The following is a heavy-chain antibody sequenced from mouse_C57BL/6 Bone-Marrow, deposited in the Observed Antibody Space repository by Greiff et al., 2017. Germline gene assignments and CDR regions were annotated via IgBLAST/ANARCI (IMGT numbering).Heavy chain of an antibody. CDR1: GFSLTSYG. CDR2: IWSGGST. J-gene: IGHJ2*01. CDR3: ARNSVTTVVPYYFDY. Sequence: QVQLQQSGPGLVQPSQSLSITCTVSGFSLTSYGVHWVRQSPGKGLEWLGVIWSGGSTDYNAAVISRLSISKDNSKSHFFFKMNSLQADDTAIYYCARNSVTTVVPYYFDYWGQGTTLTVSS. V-gene: IGHV2-2*01. D-gene: IGHD1-1*01.